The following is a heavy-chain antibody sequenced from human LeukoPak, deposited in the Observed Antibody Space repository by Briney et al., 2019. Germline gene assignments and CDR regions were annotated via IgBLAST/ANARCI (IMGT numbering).Heavy chain of an antibody. J-gene: IGHJ4*02. Sequence: ASVKVSCKASGYTFTGYYMHGVRQAPGQGLEWMGWINPNSGGTNYAQKFQGRVTMTRYTSISTAYMEPSRLRSDDTAVYYCVGVNSSGYYYFDYWGQGTLVTVSS. V-gene: IGHV1-2*02. CDR2: INPNSGGT. CDR3: VGVNSSGYYYFDY. D-gene: IGHD3-22*01. CDR1: GYTFTGYY.